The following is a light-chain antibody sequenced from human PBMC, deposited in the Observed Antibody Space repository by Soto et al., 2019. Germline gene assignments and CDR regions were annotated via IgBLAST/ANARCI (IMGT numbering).Light chain of an antibody. CDR3: QQSYTTFWT. V-gene: IGKV1-39*01. CDR2: AAS. CDR1: QKIGGY. Sequence: DIQMTQSPSSLSASVGDRVTITCRASQKIGGYLNWYQQKPGKAPKLLIYAASSLQSGFPSTFSGSGSGTDFTLTITSLQPEDFATYYCQQSYTTFWTFGQGTKVEVK. J-gene: IGKJ1*01.